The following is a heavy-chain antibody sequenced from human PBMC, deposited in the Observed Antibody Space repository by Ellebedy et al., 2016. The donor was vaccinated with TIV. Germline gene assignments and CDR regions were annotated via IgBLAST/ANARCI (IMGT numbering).Heavy chain of an antibody. Sequence: GESLKTSCAAPGFPFHNYWLTWVRPAQGQGLELVANIKQDGSVKNYVDSVKGRFTISRDNAKSSLWLQMNTLRVEDTAVYYCVTGMDVWGQGTTVTVSS. CDR3: VTGMDV. V-gene: IGHV3-7*01. CDR1: GFPFHNYW. CDR2: IKQDGSVK. J-gene: IGHJ6*02.